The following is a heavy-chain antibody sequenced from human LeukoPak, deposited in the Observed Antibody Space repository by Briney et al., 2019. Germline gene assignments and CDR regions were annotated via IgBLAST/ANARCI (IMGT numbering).Heavy chain of an antibody. D-gene: IGHD3-22*01. CDR3: ARVGGVSRPHYYDSSGYSDY. J-gene: IGHJ4*02. V-gene: IGHV1-69*05. CDR2: IIPIFGTA. Sequence: ASVKVSCKASGGTFSSYAISWVRQAPGQGLEWMGGIIPIFGTANYAQKFQGRVTITTDESTSTAYMELSSLRSEDTAVYYCARVGGVSRPHYYDSSGYSDYWGQGTLVTVSS. CDR1: GGTFSSYA.